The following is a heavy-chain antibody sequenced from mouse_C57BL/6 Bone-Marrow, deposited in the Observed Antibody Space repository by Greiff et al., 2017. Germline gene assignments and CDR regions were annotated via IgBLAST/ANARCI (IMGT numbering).Heavy chain of an antibody. V-gene: IGHV1-64*01. CDR1: GYTFTSYW. D-gene: IGHD1-1*01. J-gene: IGHJ2*01. CDR3: ARKGIYDYGLFDY. CDR2: IHPNSGST. Sequence: QVQLQQPGAELVKPGASVKLSCKASGYTFTSYWMHWVKQRPGQGLEWIGMIHPNSGSTNYNEKFKSKATLTVDKSSSTAYMQLSSLTSEDSAVYYCARKGIYDYGLFDYWGQGTTLTVSS.